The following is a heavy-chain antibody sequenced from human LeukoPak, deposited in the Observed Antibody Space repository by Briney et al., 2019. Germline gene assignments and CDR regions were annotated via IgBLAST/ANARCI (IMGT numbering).Heavy chain of an antibody. D-gene: IGHD3-3*01. Sequence: ASVKVSCKASGYTFTNYGISWVRQAPGQGLEWMGWISAFNGNTNYAQRLQGRVTMTTDTSTTTAYMELRSLRSDDTAVYYCARDSTPYYDRYYMDVWGKGTTVTVSS. J-gene: IGHJ6*03. CDR2: ISAFNGNT. CDR1: GYTFTNYG. CDR3: ARDSTPYYDRYYMDV. V-gene: IGHV1-18*01.